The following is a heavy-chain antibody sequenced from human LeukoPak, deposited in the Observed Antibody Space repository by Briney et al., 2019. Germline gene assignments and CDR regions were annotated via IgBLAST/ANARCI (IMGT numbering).Heavy chain of an antibody. J-gene: IGHJ4*02. D-gene: IGHD3-10*01. V-gene: IGHV3-23*01. CDR3: AKKMGTGNFYFDY. CDR2: ITSSGSGT. CDR1: EFSFGNYA. Sequence: PGGSLRLSCAASEFSFGNYAMSWVRQAPGKGLQWVSAITSSGSGTYYADSVKGRFTISRDNSKNTLYLQMNSLRAEDTAVYYCAKKMGTGNFYFDYWGQGTRVTVSS.